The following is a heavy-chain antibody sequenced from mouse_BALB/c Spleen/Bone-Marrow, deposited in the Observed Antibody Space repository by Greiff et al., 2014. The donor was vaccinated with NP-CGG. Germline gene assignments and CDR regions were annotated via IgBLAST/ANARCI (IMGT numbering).Heavy chain of an antibody. CDR1: GYTFTSYV. CDR3: ARTILGYYFDY. V-gene: IGHV1-14*01. D-gene: IGHD2-10*02. J-gene: IGHJ2*01. Sequence: LQLKDSGPEPVKPGASVKMSCKASGYTFTSYVMHWVKQKPGQGLEWIGYIHPYNDGTKYNERFKGKATLTSDKSSSTAYMELSSLTSEDSSVYYCARTILGYYFDYWGQGTPLTVSS. CDR2: IHPYNDGT.